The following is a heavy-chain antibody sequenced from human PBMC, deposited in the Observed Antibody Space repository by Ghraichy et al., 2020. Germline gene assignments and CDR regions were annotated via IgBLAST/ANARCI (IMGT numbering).Heavy chain of an antibody. CDR2: IYYSGST. V-gene: IGHV4-61*01. J-gene: IGHJ6*02. CDR3: ARDYRLIPYYYYGMDV. CDR1: GGSVSSGSYY. Sequence: SETLSLTCTVSGGSVSSGSYYWSWIRQPPGKGLEWIGYIYYSGSTNYNPSLKSRVTISVDTSKNQFSLKLSSVTAADTAVYYCARDYRLIPYYYYGMDVWGQGTTVTVSS. D-gene: IGHD4-11*01.